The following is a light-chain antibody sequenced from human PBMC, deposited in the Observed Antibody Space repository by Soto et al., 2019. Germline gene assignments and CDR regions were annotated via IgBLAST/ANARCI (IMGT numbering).Light chain of an antibody. V-gene: IGKV1-39*01. Sequence: IQMPQTQYSLSASVGDRFTITCRASQSISSYLNWYQQKPGKAPKLLIYAASSLQSGVPSRFSGSGSGTEFTLIISSLQPEDFATYYCQQSYTSPITCGQGTLR. CDR2: AAS. J-gene: IGKJ5*01. CDR1: QSISSY. CDR3: QQSYTSPIT.